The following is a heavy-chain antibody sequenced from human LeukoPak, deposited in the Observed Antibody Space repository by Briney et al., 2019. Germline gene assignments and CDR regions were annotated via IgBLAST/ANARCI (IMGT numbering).Heavy chain of an antibody. Sequence: SETLSLTCSVSGDSISFFYWSWIRQPPGKGLEWIGNIHYSGSTNYNPSLKSRVTISVDTSKNQFSLKLSSVTAADTAVYYCARVRATGAHDYWGQGTLVTVSS. D-gene: IGHD7-27*01. V-gene: IGHV4-59*12. J-gene: IGHJ4*02. CDR1: GDSISFFY. CDR2: IHYSGST. CDR3: ARVRATGAHDY.